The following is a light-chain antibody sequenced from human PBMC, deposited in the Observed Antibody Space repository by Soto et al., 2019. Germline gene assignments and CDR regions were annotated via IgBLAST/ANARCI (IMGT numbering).Light chain of an antibody. J-gene: IGKJ1*01. Sequence: DIQMTQSPSTLSASVGDRVTITCRASQSISNWLAWYQQKPGKAPKALIYRVSNLESGVPSRFSGSGSATEFTLTISGLQPDDFATYYCQQYQTYSWTFGQGTKVDIK. CDR3: QQYQTYSWT. CDR1: QSISNW. V-gene: IGKV1-5*03. CDR2: RVS.